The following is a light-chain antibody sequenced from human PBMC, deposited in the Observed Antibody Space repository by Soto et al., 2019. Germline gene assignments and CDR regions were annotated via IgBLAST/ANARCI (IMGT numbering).Light chain of an antibody. V-gene: IGKV3-20*01. CDR3: QQFSSYPLT. CDR1: QSVDNS. CDR2: DAS. Sequence: IVMTQSPATLSVSPGEGVTLSCRASQSVDNSLAWYQQKPGQALRLLIYDASSRATGIPDRVSGGGSGTDFTLTISRLEPEDFAVYYCQQFSSYPLTVGGGTKVDSK. J-gene: IGKJ4*01.